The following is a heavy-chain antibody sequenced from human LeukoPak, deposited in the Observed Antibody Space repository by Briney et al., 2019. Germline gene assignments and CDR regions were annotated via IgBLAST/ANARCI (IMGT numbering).Heavy chain of an antibody. CDR2: INPKSGGT. CDR1: GYTFTDYH. V-gene: IGHV1-2*02. Sequence: ASVKVSCKASGYTFTDYHMHWVRQAPGQGLEWMGWINPKSGGTNYAQKFQGRVTMTRDTSVSTAYMELSRLTSDDTAVYYCARALGRQRYYGSGTYKKNYYYMDVWGKGTTVTISS. J-gene: IGHJ6*03. D-gene: IGHD3-10*01. CDR3: ARALGRQRYYGSGTYKKNYYYMDV.